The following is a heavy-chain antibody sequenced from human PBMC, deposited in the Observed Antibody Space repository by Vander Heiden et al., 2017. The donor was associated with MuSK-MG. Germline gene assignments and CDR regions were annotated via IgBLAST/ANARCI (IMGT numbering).Heavy chain of an antibody. D-gene: IGHD3-10*01. CDR1: GGSFSGYY. V-gene: IGHV4-34*01. J-gene: IGHJ3*02. CDR3: ARVPRFLASGDAFDI. Sequence: QVQLQQWGAGLLKPSETLSLTCAVYGGSFSGYYWSWIRQPPGKGLEWIGEINHSGSTNYNPSLKSRVTISVDTSKNQFSLKLSSVTAADTAVYYCARVPRFLASGDAFDIWGQGTMVTVSS. CDR2: INHSGST.